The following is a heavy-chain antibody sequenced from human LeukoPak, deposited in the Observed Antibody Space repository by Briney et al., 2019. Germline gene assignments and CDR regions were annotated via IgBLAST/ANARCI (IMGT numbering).Heavy chain of an antibody. D-gene: IGHD2-8*01. CDR3: ARRYCTPSSCYSDY. J-gene: IGHJ4*02. CDR2: INSDGSST. Sequence: GGSLRLSCAASGFTFSSYWMHWVRQAPGKGLVWVSRINSDGSSTSYADSVKGRFTISRDNAKNSLYLQMNSLRDEDTAVYFCARRYCTPSSCYSDYWGQGALVTVSS. CDR1: GFTFSSYW. V-gene: IGHV3-74*01.